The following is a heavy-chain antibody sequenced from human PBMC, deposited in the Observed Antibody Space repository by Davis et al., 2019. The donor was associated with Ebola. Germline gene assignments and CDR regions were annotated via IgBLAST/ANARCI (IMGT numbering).Heavy chain of an antibody. J-gene: IGHJ6*02. CDR2: IYYSGST. Sequence: SETLSLTCTVSGGSISSYYWSWIRQPPGKGLEWIWYIYYSGSTNYNPSLKSRVTISVDTSKNQFSLKPSSVTAADTAVYYGARGRGGKSRYGMDVWGQGTTVTVSS. CDR1: GGSISSYY. D-gene: IGHD4-23*01. CDR3: ARGRGGKSRYGMDV. V-gene: IGHV4-59*01.